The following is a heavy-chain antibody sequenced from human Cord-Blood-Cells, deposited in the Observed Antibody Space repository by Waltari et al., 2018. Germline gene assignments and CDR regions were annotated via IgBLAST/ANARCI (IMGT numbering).Heavy chain of an antibody. CDR3: ARGSDYDFGSGYYGDYYYGMDV. V-gene: IGHV4-34*01. D-gene: IGHD3-3*01. CDR2: INHREST. Sequence: QVQLQHWGAGLLTPSETPSLTCAVYGASFSGSYWSWIRQPPGQGLARSGEINHRESTNYNPSLKSGVTISVDTSKNQYSLKLSSVTAADTSVYYCARGSDYDFGSGYYGDYYYGMDVWGQGTTVTVSS. CDR1: GASFSGSY. J-gene: IGHJ6*02.